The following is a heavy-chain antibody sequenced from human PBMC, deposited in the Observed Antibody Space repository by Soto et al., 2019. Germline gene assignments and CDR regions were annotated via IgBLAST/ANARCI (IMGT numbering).Heavy chain of an antibody. CDR1: SGSIINYY. J-gene: IGHJ3*02. Sequence: QVQLQESGPGLVKPSETLSLTCTVSSGSIINYYWSWIRQPPGKGLEWIGFIYYSGSTNYNSFLKSRDTMSVDMSRQQLSLKLNYVTAADTAVYYCASRFTLATNTGDACAMWGQGTMVTVSS. CDR3: ASRFTLATNTGDACAM. CDR2: IYYSGST. V-gene: IGHV4-59*01. D-gene: IGHD2-8*01.